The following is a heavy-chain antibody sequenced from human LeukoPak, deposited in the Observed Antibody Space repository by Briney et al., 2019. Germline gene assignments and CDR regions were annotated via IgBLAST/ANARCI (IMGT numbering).Heavy chain of an antibody. CDR1: GGSISSYY. D-gene: IGHD3-10*01. CDR3: ARGGLANFDY. V-gene: IGHV4-59*12. J-gene: IGHJ4*02. Sequence: SETLSPTCTVSGGSISSYYWSWIRQPPGKGLEWIGDIYYSGSTNYNPSLKSRVTISVDKSKNQFSLKLSSVTAADMAVYYCARGGLANFDYWGQGTLVTVSS. CDR2: IYYSGST.